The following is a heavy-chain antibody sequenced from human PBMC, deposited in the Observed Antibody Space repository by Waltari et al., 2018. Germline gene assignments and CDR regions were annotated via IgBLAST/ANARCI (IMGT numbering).Heavy chain of an antibody. D-gene: IGHD3-3*01. CDR2: ISAYNGYT. Sequence: QVQLVQSGAEVKKPGASVKVSCKASGYTFTSYGINGVRKAPGQGLEWMGWISAYNGYTNYAQKVQGRVTMTTDTSTSTAYMELRSLRSDDTAVYYCARVGDDFWSGYFDYWGQGTLVTVSS. V-gene: IGHV1-18*04. J-gene: IGHJ4*02. CDR3: ARVGDDFWSGYFDY. CDR1: GYTFTSYG.